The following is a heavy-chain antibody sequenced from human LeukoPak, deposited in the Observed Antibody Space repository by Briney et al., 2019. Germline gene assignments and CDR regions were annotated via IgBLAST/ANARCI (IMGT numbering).Heavy chain of an antibody. V-gene: IGHV3-7*01. CDR2: IKKDGSEK. D-gene: IGHD5-18*01. J-gene: IGHJ3*02. Sequence: GGSLRLSCEVSGFTFSSYWMSWVLQAPGKGLEWLANIKKDGSEKYYVDSVKGRFTISRDNAKTSLYLQMNSLRAEDTAVYYCARDLSSRGYTYGTPAFTFDIWGQGTMVTVSS. CDR1: GFTFSSYW. CDR3: ARDLSSRGYTYGTPAFTFDI.